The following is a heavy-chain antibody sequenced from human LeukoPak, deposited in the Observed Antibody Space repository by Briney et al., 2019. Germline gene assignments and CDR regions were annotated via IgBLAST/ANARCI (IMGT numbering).Heavy chain of an antibody. CDR1: GFNLRDYY. D-gene: IGHD2-21*02. CDR2: INHSGST. V-gene: IGHV4-34*01. Sequence: KSGGSLRLSCAASGFNLRDYYMSWIRQPPGKGLEWIGEINHSGSTNYNPSLKSRVTISVDTSKNQFSLKLSSVTAADTAVYYCARGIVVVTATPLTAPFDYWGQGTLVTVSS. J-gene: IGHJ4*02. CDR3: ARGIVVVTATPLTAPFDY.